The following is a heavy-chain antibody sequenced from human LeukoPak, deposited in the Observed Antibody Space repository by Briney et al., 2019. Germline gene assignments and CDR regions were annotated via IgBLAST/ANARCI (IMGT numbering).Heavy chain of an antibody. Sequence: PSETLSLTCAVYGGSFSGYYWSWIRQPPGKGLEWIGEINHSGSTNYNPSLKSRVTISVDTSKNQFSLKLSSVTAADTAVYYCARHLRDNDYWGQGTLVTVSS. J-gene: IGHJ4*02. CDR1: GGSFSGYY. V-gene: IGHV4-34*01. CDR3: ARHLRDNDY. D-gene: IGHD2-15*01. CDR2: INHSGST.